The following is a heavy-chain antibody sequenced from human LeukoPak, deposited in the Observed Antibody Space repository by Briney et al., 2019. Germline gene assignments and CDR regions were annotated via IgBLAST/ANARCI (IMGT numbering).Heavy chain of an antibody. CDR3: ASLQNRGFDYGYDDAFDV. J-gene: IGHJ3*01. V-gene: IGHV4-59*08. CDR2: IYYSGST. Sequence: SETLSLTCIVSHGSISRYYWSWIRQPPGKGLEWIGHIYYSGSTEYSPSLKSRVTISVDTSGNEVSLKVTSVTAADTAVYYCASLQNRGFDYGYDDAFDVWGQGTMVTVSS. D-gene: IGHD5-18*01. CDR1: HGSISRYY.